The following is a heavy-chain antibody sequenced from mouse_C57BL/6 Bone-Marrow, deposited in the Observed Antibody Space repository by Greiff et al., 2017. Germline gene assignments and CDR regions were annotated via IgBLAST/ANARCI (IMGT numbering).Heavy chain of an antibody. CDR1: GFSFTSYG. CDR3: ARNLDYEGEAY. V-gene: IGHV2-2*01. Sequence: VMLVESGPGLVQPSQCLSITCTVSGFSFTSYGVHWVRQSPGKGLEWLGVIWSGGSTDYNAAFISRLSICKDNSKSQVFFKMSSLQADDTVIYYCARNLDYEGEAYWGQGALVTVSA. D-gene: IGHD2-4*01. J-gene: IGHJ3*01. CDR2: IWSGGST.